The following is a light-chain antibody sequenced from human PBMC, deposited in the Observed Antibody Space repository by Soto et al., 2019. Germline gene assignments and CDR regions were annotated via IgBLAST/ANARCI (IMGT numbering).Light chain of an antibody. Sequence: QSVRTQPASVSGSPGQSITISCTGTSSDVGAYDYVSWYQQHPDKAPKLMIYEVSNRPSGVSNRFSGSKSVNTATLTISGLQAEDEDDYYCSSYTSSSTRVFGTGTKVTVL. J-gene: IGLJ1*01. CDR1: SSDVGAYDY. CDR2: EVS. V-gene: IGLV2-14*03. CDR3: SSYTSSSTRV.